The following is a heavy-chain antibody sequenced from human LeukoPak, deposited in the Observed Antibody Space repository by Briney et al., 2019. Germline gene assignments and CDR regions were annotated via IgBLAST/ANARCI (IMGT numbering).Heavy chain of an antibody. D-gene: IGHD3-16*01. Sequence: GGSLRLSCAASGFTFSGYWMSWVRQAPGKGLEWVANIKQDGREKYYVDSVKGRFTISRDNAKNSLYLQMNSLRDEDTAVYYCARGGRGSYLWGQGTLVTVCS. V-gene: IGHV3-7*04. J-gene: IGHJ4*02. CDR1: GFTFSGYW. CDR2: IKQDGREK. CDR3: ARGGRGSYL.